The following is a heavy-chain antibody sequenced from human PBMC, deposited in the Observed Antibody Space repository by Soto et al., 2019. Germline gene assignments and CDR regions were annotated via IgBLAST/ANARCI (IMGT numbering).Heavy chain of an antibody. J-gene: IGHJ4*02. Sequence: LRLSCAASGFTFSSYAMSWVRQAPGKGLEWVSAISGSGGSTYYADSVKGRFTISRDNSKNTLYLQMNSLRAEDTAVYYCATFALRYFDWLHFDYWGQGTLVTVSS. CDR1: GFTFSSYA. V-gene: IGHV3-23*01. CDR3: ATFALRYFDWLHFDY. D-gene: IGHD3-9*01. CDR2: ISGSGGST.